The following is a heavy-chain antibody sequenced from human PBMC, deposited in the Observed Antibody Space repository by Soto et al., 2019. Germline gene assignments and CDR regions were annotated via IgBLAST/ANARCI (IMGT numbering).Heavy chain of an antibody. D-gene: IGHD3-16*01. CDR3: ASVTFGGIVLAH. CDR2: IYFNGNT. Sequence: SETLSLTCTVSAASFSKYYWTWVRQPPGKGLEWIGYIYFNGNTKYNPSLEGRLTISIDTSKKEFSLKLTSVTAADAAVYYCASVTFGGIVLAHWGQGTLVTVSS. V-gene: IGHV4-59*01. CDR1: AASFSKYY. J-gene: IGHJ4*02.